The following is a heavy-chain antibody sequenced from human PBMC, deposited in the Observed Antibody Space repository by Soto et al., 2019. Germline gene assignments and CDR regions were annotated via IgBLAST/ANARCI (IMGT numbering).Heavy chain of an antibody. CDR1: GGSISSGDYY. D-gene: IGHD3-10*01. V-gene: IGHV4-30-4*01. CDR2: IYYSGST. Sequence: PSETLSLTCTVSGGSISSGDYYWSWIRQPPGKGLEWIGYIYYSGSTYYNPSLKSRVTISVDTSKNQFSLKLSSVTAADTAVYYSARWDYYGSGNIDYWGQGTRVTVSS. J-gene: IGHJ4*02. CDR3: ARWDYYGSGNIDY.